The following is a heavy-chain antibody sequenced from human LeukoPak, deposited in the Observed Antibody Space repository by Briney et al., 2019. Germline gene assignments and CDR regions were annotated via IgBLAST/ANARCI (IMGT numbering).Heavy chain of an antibody. CDR3: ARGGIAAAASGFDP. Sequence: APVKVSCKASGGTFSSYAISWVRQAPGQGLEWMGRIIPILGIANYAQKFQGRVTITADRSTSTAYMELSSLRSEDTAVYYCARGGIAAAASGFDPWGQGTLVTVSS. V-gene: IGHV1-69*04. CDR2: IIPILGIA. CDR1: GGTFSSYA. J-gene: IGHJ5*02. D-gene: IGHD6-13*01.